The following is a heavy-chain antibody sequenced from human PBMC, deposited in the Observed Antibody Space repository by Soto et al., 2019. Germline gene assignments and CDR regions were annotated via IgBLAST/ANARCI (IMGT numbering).Heavy chain of an antibody. CDR2: ISYDGSNK. D-gene: IGHD5-12*01. Sequence: GGSLRLSCAASGFIFSSYAMHWVRQAPGKGLEWVAVISYDGSNKYYADSVKGRFTISRDNSKNTLYLQMNSLRAEDTAVYYCARDYYRFNSGYGFSMDVWGQGTTVTVSS. CDR3: ARDYYRFNSGYGFSMDV. CDR1: GFIFSSYA. J-gene: IGHJ6*02. V-gene: IGHV3-30-3*01.